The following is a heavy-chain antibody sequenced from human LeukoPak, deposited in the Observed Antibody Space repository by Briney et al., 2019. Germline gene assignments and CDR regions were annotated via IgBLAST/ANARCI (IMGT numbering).Heavy chain of an antibody. V-gene: IGHV3-74*01. Sequence: GGSLRLSCAASGNYWMHWVRQAPGKGLVWVSHINSDGSWTSYADSVKGRSTISKDNAKNAVYLQMNNLRAEDTAVYYCVSFYETYWGRGTLVTVSS. J-gene: IGHJ4*02. CDR3: VSFYETY. CDR1: GNYW. D-gene: IGHD2-2*01. CDR2: INSDGSWT.